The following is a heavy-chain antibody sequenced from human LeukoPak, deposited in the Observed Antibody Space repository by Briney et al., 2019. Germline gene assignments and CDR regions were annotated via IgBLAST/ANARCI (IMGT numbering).Heavy chain of an antibody. CDR1: GGTFSSYA. D-gene: IGHD2-2*01. Sequence: SVKVSCKASGGTFSSYAISWVRQAPGQGLEWMGRIIPILGIANYAQKFQGRVTITADKSTSTAYMELSSLRSEDTAVYYCARLIVVVPAAIGVQDYWGQGTLVTASS. V-gene: IGHV1-69*04. J-gene: IGHJ4*02. CDR2: IIPILGIA. CDR3: ARLIVVVPAAIGVQDY.